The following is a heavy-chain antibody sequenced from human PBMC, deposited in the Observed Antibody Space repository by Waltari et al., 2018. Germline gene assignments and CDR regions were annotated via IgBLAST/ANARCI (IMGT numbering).Heavy chain of an antibody. CDR1: GYTFTSYA. CDR2: MNPNSGNT. CDR3: ASGQQLVRPLEN. V-gene: IGHV1-8*01. Sequence: QVQLVQSGAEVKKPGASVKVSCKASGYTFTSYAINWVRQATGQGLEWMGWMNPNSGNTGYAQKFQGRVTMTRNTSISTAYMELSSLRSEDTAVYYCASGQQLVRPLENWGQGTLVTVSS. D-gene: IGHD6-13*01. J-gene: IGHJ4*02.